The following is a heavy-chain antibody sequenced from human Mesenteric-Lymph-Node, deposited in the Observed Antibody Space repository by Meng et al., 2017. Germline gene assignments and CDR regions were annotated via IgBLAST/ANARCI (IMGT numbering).Heavy chain of an antibody. Sequence: VRLVWHGGGLIQPGGSLRLSCAASGFTVSSNYMSWVRQAPGKGLEWVSVIYSGGSTYYADSVKGRFTISRDNSKNTLYLQMNSLRAEDTAVYYCTTVSSSSLGYWGQGTLVTVSS. CDR1: GFTVSSNY. J-gene: IGHJ4*02. D-gene: IGHD6-6*01. CDR3: TTVSSSSLGY. V-gene: IGHV3-53*01. CDR2: IYSGGST.